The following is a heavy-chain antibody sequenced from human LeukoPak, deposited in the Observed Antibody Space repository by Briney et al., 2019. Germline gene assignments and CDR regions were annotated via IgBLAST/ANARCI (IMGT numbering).Heavy chain of an antibody. D-gene: IGHD2-2*01. CDR1: EFVFSSYA. CDR3: AKGGYCSSATCYFMYYLDH. CDR2: IWYDGSNK. J-gene: IGHJ4*02. Sequence: GGSLRLSCAASEFVFSSYAMHWVRQAPGKGLEWVAVIWYDGSNKYYADSVKGRFTISRDNSKNTLYLQMDSLRAEDTAVYYCAKGGYCSSATCYFMYYLDHWGQGTLVTVSS. V-gene: IGHV3-33*06.